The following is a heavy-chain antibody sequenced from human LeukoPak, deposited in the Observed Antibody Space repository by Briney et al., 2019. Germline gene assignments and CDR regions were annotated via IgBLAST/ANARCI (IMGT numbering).Heavy chain of an antibody. D-gene: IGHD4-17*01. V-gene: IGHV4-61*01. J-gene: IGHJ4*02. CDR3: AGEAYGDLLSYFDY. Sequence: SEPLSLTCTVSGGSFTSGSYSWRWIRQPPGKGLEWIGYIYYSGSTNYNPSLKSRVTISVDTSKNQFSLKLSSVPAADTAVYYCAGEAYGDLLSYFDYWGQGTRVTVSS. CDR2: IYYSGST. CDR1: GGSFTSGSYS.